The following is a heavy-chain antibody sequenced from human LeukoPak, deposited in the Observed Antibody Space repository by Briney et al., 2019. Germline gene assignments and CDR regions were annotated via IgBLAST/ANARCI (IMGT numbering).Heavy chain of an antibody. CDR3: ARVRFFDAKNWFDP. CDR2: IYTSGST. Sequence: SAPLSLTCTVSGGSISGYYWSWIRQPAGKGLEWIGRIYTSGSTNYNPSLKSRATMSVDTSKNQFSLKLSSVTAADTAVYYCARVRFFDAKNWFDPWGQGTLVTVSS. J-gene: IGHJ5*02. V-gene: IGHV4-4*07. D-gene: IGHD3-10*01. CDR1: GGSISGYY.